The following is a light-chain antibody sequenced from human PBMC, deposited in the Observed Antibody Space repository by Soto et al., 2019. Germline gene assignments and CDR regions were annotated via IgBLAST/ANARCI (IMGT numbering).Light chain of an antibody. CDR3: CSYAGSSTHVV. J-gene: IGLJ2*01. Sequence: QSALTQPASVSGSPGQSITISCTGTSSDVGSYNLVSWYQQHPGKAPKLMIYEGSKRPSGVYNSFSGSKSGNTASLKISGLQAEDDADYYCCSYAGSSTHVVFGGGTKLTVL. CDR2: EGS. CDR1: SSDVGSYNL. V-gene: IGLV2-23*01.